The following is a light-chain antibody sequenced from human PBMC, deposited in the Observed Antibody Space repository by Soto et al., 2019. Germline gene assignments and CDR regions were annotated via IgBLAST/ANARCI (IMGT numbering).Light chain of an antibody. CDR3: QSYDTSLSGGSV. Sequence: QSVRTQSPSVSGAPGQRVSGSCTGTSSNIGAGFDVHWYQQLPATAPKLLIYGNNNRPSGVPDRFSGSKSGTSASLAITGLQAEDEADYYCQSYDTSLSGGSVFGTETKLTVL. CDR2: GNN. V-gene: IGLV1-40*01. CDR1: SSNIGAGFD. J-gene: IGLJ1*01.